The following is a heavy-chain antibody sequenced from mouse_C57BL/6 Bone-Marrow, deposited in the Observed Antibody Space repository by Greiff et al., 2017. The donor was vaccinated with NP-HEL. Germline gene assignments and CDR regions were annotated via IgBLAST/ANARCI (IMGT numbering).Heavy chain of an antibody. CDR1: GYAFSSYW. V-gene: IGHV1-80*01. CDR2: IYPGDGDT. D-gene: IGHD1-1*02. Sequence: QVQLQQSGAELVKPGASVMISCKASGYAFSSYWMNWVKQRPGKGLEWIGQIYPGDGDTNYNGKFKGKATLTADKSSSTAYMQLSSLTSEDSAVYFCARGWFQGYFDVWGTGTTVTVSS. CDR3: ARGWFQGYFDV. J-gene: IGHJ1*03.